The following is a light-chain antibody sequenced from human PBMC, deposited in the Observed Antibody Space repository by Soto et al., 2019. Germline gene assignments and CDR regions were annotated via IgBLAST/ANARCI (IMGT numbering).Light chain of an antibody. V-gene: IGLV1-44*01. Sequence: QSMLTQPPSASVTPGQRVIISCSGSNSNVGSNPVDWYRQLPGTAPRLLIHSDDQRPSGVPDRFSGSRSGTSAALAISGPQSEDEADYYCAVWDDSLKGVIFGGGTKLTVL. CDR2: SDD. J-gene: IGLJ2*01. CDR3: AVWDDSLKGVI. CDR1: NSNVGSNP.